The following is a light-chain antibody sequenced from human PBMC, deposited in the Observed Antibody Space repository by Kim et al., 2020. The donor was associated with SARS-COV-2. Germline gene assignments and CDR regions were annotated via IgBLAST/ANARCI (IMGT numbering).Light chain of an antibody. J-gene: IGKJ1*01. V-gene: IGKV3-20*01. CDR3: QQYDKAPRT. Sequence: SPGKNATLSCTASPSLSRTYLAWYQQRPGQAPRLLIHGASSRATGIPDRFSGSGSGTDFTLTISRLEPEDFAVYYCQQYDKAPRTFGPGTKVDIK. CDR1: PSLSRTY. CDR2: GAS.